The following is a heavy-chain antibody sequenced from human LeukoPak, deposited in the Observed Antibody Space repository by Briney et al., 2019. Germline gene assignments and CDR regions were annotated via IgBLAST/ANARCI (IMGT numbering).Heavy chain of an antibody. D-gene: IGHD1-26*01. V-gene: IGHV3-30*18. CDR3: AKGGIVGAYAFDI. CDR1: GFTFSSYG. Sequence: GGSLRLSCAASGFTFSSYGMHWVRRAPGKGLEELAVISYDGSNKYYADSVKGRFTISRDNSKNTLYLQMNSLRAEDTAVYYCAKGGIVGAYAFDIWGQGTMVTVSS. CDR2: ISYDGSNK. J-gene: IGHJ3*02.